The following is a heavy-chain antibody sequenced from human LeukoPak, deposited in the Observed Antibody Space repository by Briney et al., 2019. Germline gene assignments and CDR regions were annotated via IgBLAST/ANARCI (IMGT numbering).Heavy chain of an antibody. D-gene: IGHD5-12*01. CDR1: GFTFSSYW. Sequence: GGSLRLSCEASGFTFSSYWMHWVRQAPGKGLVWVSRITADGSGANYADSVKGRFTISRDNAKNTLYLQMNSLRVEDTAVYYCAREGRVSGYDFDCWGQGTLVTVSS. V-gene: IGHV3-74*01. CDR2: ITADGSGA. J-gene: IGHJ4*02. CDR3: AREGRVSGYDFDC.